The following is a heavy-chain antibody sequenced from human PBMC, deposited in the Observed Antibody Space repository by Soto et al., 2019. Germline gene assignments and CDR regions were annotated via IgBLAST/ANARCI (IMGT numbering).Heavy chain of an antibody. J-gene: IGHJ4*02. Sequence: GGSLRLSCAAAGFNFGVFGMHWVRQAPGKGLEWLSVLSYEGSEEYYADSVRGRFTISRDNSKNTLFLQMDSLRVDDTGVYYCALTRRSSLPEVAGPGFEYWGQGTLVTASS. D-gene: IGHD6-19*01. CDR1: GFNFGVFG. CDR3: ALTRRSSLPEVAGPGFEY. CDR2: LSYEGSEE. V-gene: IGHV3-30*03.